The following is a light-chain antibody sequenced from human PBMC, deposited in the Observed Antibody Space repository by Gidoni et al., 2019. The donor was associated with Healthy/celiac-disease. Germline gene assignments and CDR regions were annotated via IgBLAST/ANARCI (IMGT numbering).Light chain of an antibody. CDR3: QSYDSSLSGSRV. V-gene: IGLV1-40*01. J-gene: IGLJ3*02. CDR2: GNS. CDR1: SSNIGAGYD. Sequence: QSVRTQPPSVSEAPGQRVTISCTGSSSNIGAGYDVHWYQQLPGTAPKLLIYGNSNRPSGVPDRFSGSKSGTSASLAITGLQAEDEADYYCQSYDSSLSGSRVFGGGTKLTVL.